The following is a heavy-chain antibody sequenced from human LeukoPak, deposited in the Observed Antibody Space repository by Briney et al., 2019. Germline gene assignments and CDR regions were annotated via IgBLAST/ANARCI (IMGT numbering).Heavy chain of an antibody. CDR2: IIPILGIA. V-gene: IGHV1-69*04. CDR1: GGTFSSYA. CDR3: ARVSGGYSSRVFDY. D-gene: IGHD3-22*01. Sequence: ASVKVSCKASGGTFSSYAISWVRQAPGQGLEWMGRIIPILGIANYAQKFQGRVTITADKSTSTAYMELSSLRSEDTAVYYCARVSGGYSSRVFDYWGQGTLVTVSS. J-gene: IGHJ4*02.